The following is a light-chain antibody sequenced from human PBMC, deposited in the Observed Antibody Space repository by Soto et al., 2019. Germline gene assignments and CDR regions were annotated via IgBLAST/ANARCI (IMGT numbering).Light chain of an antibody. Sequence: DVVMPQTPLSSPVTLGQAASISCRSSQSLVYSDGNTYLSWLQQRPGQPPRLLIYQVSNRFSGVTDRFSGSGSGTEFTLKISRVEAEDVGVYFCVQLSHFPRTLGQGTKVEIK. CDR2: QVS. CDR1: QSLVYSDGNTY. J-gene: IGKJ1*01. CDR3: VQLSHFPRT. V-gene: IGKV2-24*01.